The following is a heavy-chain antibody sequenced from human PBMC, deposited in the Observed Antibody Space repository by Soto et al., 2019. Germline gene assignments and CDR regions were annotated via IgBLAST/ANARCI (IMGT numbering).Heavy chain of an antibody. CDR3: ARHVAVPRTRGFDY. D-gene: IGHD2-15*01. J-gene: IGHJ4*02. CDR2: IYHSGTT. Sequence: QVQLQESGPGLVKPSGTLSLTCAVAGGSISDNWWSWVRQAPGKGLEWIGEIYHSGTTYYNPSLKGRVIILVDTSARQISLTLSSVTAADTAVYYCARHVAVPRTRGFDYWGQGALVAVSS. CDR1: GGSISDNW. V-gene: IGHV4-4*02.